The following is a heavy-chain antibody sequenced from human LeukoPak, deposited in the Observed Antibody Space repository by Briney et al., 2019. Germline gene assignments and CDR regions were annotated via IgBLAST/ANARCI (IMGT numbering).Heavy chain of an antibody. J-gene: IGHJ4*02. Sequence: ASVKVSCKVSGYTLTELSMHWVRQAPGKGLEWMGGFDPEDGETIYAQKFQGRATMTEDTSTDTAYMELSSLRSEDTAVYYCATAVIWSGYYSAFDYWGQGTLVTVSS. CDR2: FDPEDGET. CDR1: GYTLTELS. D-gene: IGHD3-3*01. CDR3: ATAVIWSGYYSAFDY. V-gene: IGHV1-24*01.